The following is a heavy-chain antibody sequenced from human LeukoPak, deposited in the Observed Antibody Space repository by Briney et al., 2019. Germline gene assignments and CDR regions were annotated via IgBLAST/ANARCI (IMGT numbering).Heavy chain of an antibody. CDR2: INPSGGST. D-gene: IGHD3-22*01. CDR1: GYTFTSYY. CDR3: ARAMMVVANLWGVYDY. J-gene: IGHJ4*02. V-gene: IGHV1-46*01. Sequence: ASVKVSCKASGYTFTSYYMHWVRQAPGQGLEWMGIINPSGGSTSYAQKFQGRVTMTRDTSTSTVYMELSSLRSEDTAVYYCARAMMVVANLWGVYDYWGQGTLVTVSS.